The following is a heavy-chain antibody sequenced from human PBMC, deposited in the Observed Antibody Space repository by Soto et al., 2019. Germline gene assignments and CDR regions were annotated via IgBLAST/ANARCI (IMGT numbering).Heavy chain of an antibody. CDR3: ARDLNPYYYDSSGLGGI. V-gene: IGHV3-21*01. J-gene: IGHJ3*02. CDR1: GFTFSSYS. Sequence: GGSLRLSCAASGFTFSSYSMNWVRQAPGKGLEWVSSISSSSSYIYYTDSVKGRFTISRDNAKNSLYLQMNSLRAEDTAVYYCARDLNPYYYDSSGLGGIWGQGTMVTVSS. D-gene: IGHD3-22*01. CDR2: ISSSSSYI.